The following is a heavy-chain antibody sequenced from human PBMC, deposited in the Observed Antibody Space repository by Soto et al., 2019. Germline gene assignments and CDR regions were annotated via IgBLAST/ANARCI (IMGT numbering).Heavy chain of an antibody. V-gene: IGHV1-3*01. CDR2: INAGNGNT. Sequence: ASVKVSCKASGYTFTSYAMHWVRQAPGQRLEWMGWINAGNGNTKYSQKFQGRVTITRDTSASTAYMELSSLRSEDTAVYYCARDGEQQLVYWYFDYWGQGTLVTVSS. CDR3: ARDGEQQLVYWYFDY. J-gene: IGHJ4*02. D-gene: IGHD6-13*01. CDR1: GYTFTSYA.